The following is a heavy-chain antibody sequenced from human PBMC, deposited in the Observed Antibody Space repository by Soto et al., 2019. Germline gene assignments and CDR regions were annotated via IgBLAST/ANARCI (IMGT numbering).Heavy chain of an antibody. Sequence: EVQLVESGGGLVQPGGSLRLSCAASGFTVSSNYMSWVRQAPGKGLEWVSVIYSGGSTYYADSVKGRFTISRDNSKNTLYITMNSLRAEDTAVYYCARDLIGGSYYDFWSGYHSSGYWGQGTLVTVSS. J-gene: IGHJ4*02. CDR1: GFTVSSNY. CDR3: ARDLIGGSYYDFWSGYHSSGY. V-gene: IGHV3-66*01. CDR2: IYSGGST. D-gene: IGHD3-3*01.